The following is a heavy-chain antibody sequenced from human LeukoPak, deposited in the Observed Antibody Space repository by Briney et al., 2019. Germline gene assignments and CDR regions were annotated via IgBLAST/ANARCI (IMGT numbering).Heavy chain of an antibody. D-gene: IGHD3-10*01. CDR2: INPSGGST. CDR1: GYIFTNYY. Sequence: ASVKVSRKASGYIFTNYYMHWVRQAPGQGLEWMGTINPSGGSTTYAQKFQGRVTMTRDTSTSTVYMELSSLRFEDTAVYYCARDHGSAYYRAPRHWGQGTLVTVSS. CDR3: ARDHGSAYYRAPRH. J-gene: IGHJ4*02. V-gene: IGHV1-46*01.